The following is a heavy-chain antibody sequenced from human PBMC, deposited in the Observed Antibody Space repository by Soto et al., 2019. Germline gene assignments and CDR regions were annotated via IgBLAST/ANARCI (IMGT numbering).Heavy chain of an antibody. CDR3: ATETSTWDY. J-gene: IGHJ4*02. CDR2: IKQDGSEK. Sequence: EVQLVESGGGLVQPGESLRLSCVASGFALSNYWINWVRQAPGKGLEWVANIKQDGSEKNYVDSVKGRFTISRDNARNSLYLQMNSLRAEDTAAYYCATETSTWDYWGQGTLVTVSS. V-gene: IGHV3-7*05. CDR1: GFALSNYW.